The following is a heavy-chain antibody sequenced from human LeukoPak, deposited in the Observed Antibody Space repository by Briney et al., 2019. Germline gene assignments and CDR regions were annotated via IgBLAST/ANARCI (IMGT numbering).Heavy chain of an antibody. CDR3: ARPLTFLEWPSYAFDI. V-gene: IGHV5-51*01. Sequence: GESLKISCKGSGYSFTSYWIGWVRQMPGKGLEWMGIIYPGDSDTRYSPSFQGQVTISADKSISTAYLQWSSLKASDTAMYYCARPLTFLEWPSYAFDIWSQGTMVTVSS. CDR1: GYSFTSYW. D-gene: IGHD3-3*02. CDR2: IYPGDSDT. J-gene: IGHJ3*02.